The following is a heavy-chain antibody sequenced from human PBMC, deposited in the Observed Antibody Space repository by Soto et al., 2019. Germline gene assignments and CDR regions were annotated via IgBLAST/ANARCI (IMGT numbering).Heavy chain of an antibody. CDR2: INPNSGNT. CDR3: AAGTRYNWNYVDY. D-gene: IGHD1-20*01. Sequence: ASVKVSCKASGYTFTGYYMHWVRQAPGQRLEWMGWINPNSGNTNYAQKFQDRVTITRDTSTSTAYMELSSLRSEDTAVYYCAAGTRYNWNYVDYWGQGTLVTVSS. V-gene: IGHV1-2*02. J-gene: IGHJ4*02. CDR1: GYTFTGYY.